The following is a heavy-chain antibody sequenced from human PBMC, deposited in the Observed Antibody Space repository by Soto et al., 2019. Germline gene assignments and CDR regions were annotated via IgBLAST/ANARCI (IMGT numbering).Heavy chain of an antibody. CDR1: GFTFSSYA. CDR2: ISYDGSNK. V-gene: IGHV3-30*04. J-gene: IGHJ3*02. CDR3: ARVAVPLGYDAFDI. Sequence: GGSLRLSCAASGFTFSSYAMHWVRQAPGKGLEWVAVISYDGSNKYYADSVKGRFTISRDNSKNTLYLQMNSLRAEDTAVYYCARVAVPLGYDAFDIWGQGTMVTVSS. D-gene: IGHD3-16*01.